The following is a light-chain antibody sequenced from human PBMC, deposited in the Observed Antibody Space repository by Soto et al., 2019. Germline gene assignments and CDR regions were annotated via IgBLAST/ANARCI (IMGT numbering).Light chain of an antibody. Sequence: EIVLTQSPGTLSLSPGERATLSCRASQSVSSSYLAWYQQKPGQAPRLLIYGASSRATGIPDRFSGSGSGTDFTLTISRLEPEDFAVYYCQQYGSSPLHWPDTFGQGTKLEIK. CDR3: QQYGSSPLHWPDT. J-gene: IGKJ2*01. CDR1: QSVSSSY. V-gene: IGKV3-20*01. CDR2: GAS.